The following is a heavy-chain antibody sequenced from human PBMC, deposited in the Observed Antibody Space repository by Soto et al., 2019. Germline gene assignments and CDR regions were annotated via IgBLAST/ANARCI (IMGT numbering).Heavy chain of an antibody. V-gene: IGHV1-69*06. Sequence: QEELVQSGAEVKKPGSSVNVSCRTSEGTFASYSITWLRQAPGQRLEWMGEIIPLMRTVNYAQKFQDRVTITGDRSTSTVYMALSSLRSDDTVVYYCARDPVDLFGYLDVWGQGTPVTVSS. CDR3: ARDPVDLFGYLDV. D-gene: IGHD2-21*01. CDR1: EGTFASYS. CDR2: IIPLMRTV. J-gene: IGHJ6*02.